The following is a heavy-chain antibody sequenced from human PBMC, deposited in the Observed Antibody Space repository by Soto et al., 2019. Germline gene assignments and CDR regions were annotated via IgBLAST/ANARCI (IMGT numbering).Heavy chain of an antibody. J-gene: IGHJ3*02. D-gene: IGHD6-19*01. Sequence: QVQLQESGPGLVKPSGTLSLTCAVSGGSISGSNWWSWVRQPPGKGLEWIGEIYQSGSTNYNASLKSRVTISVDQSKSQFSLNLSSVTAADTAVYYCARRQVAGAFEMWGQGTMVTVSS. CDR3: ARRQVAGAFEM. CDR2: IYQSGST. V-gene: IGHV4-4*02. CDR1: GGSISGSNW.